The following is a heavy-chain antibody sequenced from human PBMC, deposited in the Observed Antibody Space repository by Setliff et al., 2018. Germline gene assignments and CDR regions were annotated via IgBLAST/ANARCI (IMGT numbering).Heavy chain of an antibody. D-gene: IGHD3-3*01. V-gene: IGHV1-3*01. Sequence: GASVKVSCKASGYTFTGYAMHWVRQAPGQRLEWMGWINAGNGNTKYSQKFQGRVTITRDTSASTAYMELSSLRSEDTAVYYCAREFTRYYNFWSAHRYYMDVWGKGTTVTVSS. CDR3: AREFTRYYNFWSAHRYYMDV. J-gene: IGHJ6*03. CDR1: GYTFTGYA. CDR2: INAGNGNT.